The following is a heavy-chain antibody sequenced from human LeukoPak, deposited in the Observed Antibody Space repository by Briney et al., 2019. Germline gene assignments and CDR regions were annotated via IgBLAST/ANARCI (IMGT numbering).Heavy chain of an antibody. Sequence: GGSLRLSCAASKFTFSNYEMNWVRQAPGKGLEWLSYISSTGSSIFYADSVKGRFTISRDNAKNSLFLQMNSLRSEDTAVYYCARDSTDGYKKRDFDSWGQGTLVTVSS. CDR3: ARDSTDGYKKRDFDS. V-gene: IGHV3-48*03. D-gene: IGHD5-24*01. J-gene: IGHJ4*02. CDR2: ISSTGSSI. CDR1: KFTFSNYE.